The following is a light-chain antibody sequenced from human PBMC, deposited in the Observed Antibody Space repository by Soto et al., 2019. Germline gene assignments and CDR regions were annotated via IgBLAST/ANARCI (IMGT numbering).Light chain of an antibody. CDR2: AAS. CDR1: KGIRHD. V-gene: IGKV1-6*01. CDR3: LQDYTYPPT. Sequence: GTITVQGSKGIRHDLGWYQQKPGKAPELLIYAASILQSGVPSRFSGSGSGTDFTLTITSLQPEDFAIYYCLQDYTYPPTFGGGTQVDIK. J-gene: IGKJ4*01.